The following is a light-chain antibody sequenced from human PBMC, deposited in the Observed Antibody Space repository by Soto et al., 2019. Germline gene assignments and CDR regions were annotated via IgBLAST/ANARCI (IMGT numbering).Light chain of an antibody. CDR1: SSDVGGYNY. CDR3: CSYVGTDTYS. Sequence: QSALTQPRSVSGSPGQTVTISCTGTSSDVGGYNYVSWYQQHPGKAPELMIYDVTKRPSGVPDRFSGSKSGNTASLTISGLEAEDEADYYCCSYVGTDTYSFGTGTKLTVL. V-gene: IGLV2-11*01. CDR2: DVT. J-gene: IGLJ1*01.